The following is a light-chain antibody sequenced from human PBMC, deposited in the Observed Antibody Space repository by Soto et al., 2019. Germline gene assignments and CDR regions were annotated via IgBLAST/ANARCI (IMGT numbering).Light chain of an antibody. V-gene: IGLV2-8*01. CDR1: SSDVGGYNY. CDR2: EVN. CDR3: SSYAGNNNYV. J-gene: IGLJ1*01. Sequence: QSVLTQPPSASGSPGQSVATSFTGTSSDVGGYNYVSWYQLHPGKAPKLMIYEVNMRPSGVPDRFSGSKSGNTASLTVSGLRAEDEADYYCSSYAGNNNYVFGTGT.